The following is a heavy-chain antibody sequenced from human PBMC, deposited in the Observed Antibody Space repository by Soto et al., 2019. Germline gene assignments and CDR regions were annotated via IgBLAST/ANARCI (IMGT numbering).Heavy chain of an antibody. CDR1: GGSISSYY. Sequence: KPSETLSLTCTVSGGSISSYYWSWIRQPPGKGLEWIGYIYYSGSTNYNPSLKSRVTISVDTSKNQFSLKLSSVTAADTAVYYCARQRLSGMATIGPYFDYWGQGTLVTVSS. D-gene: IGHD5-12*01. CDR3: ARQRLSGMATIGPYFDY. CDR2: IYYSGST. J-gene: IGHJ4*02. V-gene: IGHV4-59*13.